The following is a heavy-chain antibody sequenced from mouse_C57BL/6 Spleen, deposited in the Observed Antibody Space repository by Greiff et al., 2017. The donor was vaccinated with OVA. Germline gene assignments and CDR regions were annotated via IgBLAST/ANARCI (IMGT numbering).Heavy chain of an antibody. V-gene: IGHV1-26*01. CDR1: GYTFTDYY. Sequence: VQLQQSGPELVKPGASVKISCKASGYTFTDYYMNWVKQSHGKSLEWIGDINPNNGGTSYNQKFKGKATLTVDKSSSTAYMELRSLTSEDSAVYDLARGGDWFAYWGQGTLVTVSA. J-gene: IGHJ3*01. CDR2: INPNNGGT. CDR3: ARGGDWFAY.